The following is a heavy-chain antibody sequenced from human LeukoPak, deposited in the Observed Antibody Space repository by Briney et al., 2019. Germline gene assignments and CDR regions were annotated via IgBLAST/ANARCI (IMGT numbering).Heavy chain of an antibody. D-gene: IGHD1-26*01. V-gene: IGHV1-2*04. CDR3: ARAVAQWELNWFDP. CDR1: GYTYTGYY. J-gene: IGHJ5*02. CDR2: INPNSGGT. Sequence: ASVKVSCKAAGYTYTGYYMHWVRQGPGQGLEWMGWINPNSGGTNYAQKFQGWVTMTRDTSISTAYMELSRLRSDDTAVYYCARAVAQWELNWFDPWGQGTLVTVSS.